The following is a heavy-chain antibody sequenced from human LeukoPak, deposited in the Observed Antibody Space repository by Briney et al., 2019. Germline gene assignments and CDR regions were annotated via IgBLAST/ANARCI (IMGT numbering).Heavy chain of an antibody. Sequence: KTGGSLRLSCAASGFTVSDSYMSWVRQAPGMGLEWVSVIYGAGATYYAGSLRCRFAISRDNSKNTLYLQMTSLSAEDTACYYCATLLPASRHYFQYWGQGALVTVSS. CDR1: GFTVSDSY. CDR3: ATLLPASRHYFQY. D-gene: IGHD2-15*01. CDR2: IYGAGAT. J-gene: IGHJ4*02. V-gene: IGHV3-53*01.